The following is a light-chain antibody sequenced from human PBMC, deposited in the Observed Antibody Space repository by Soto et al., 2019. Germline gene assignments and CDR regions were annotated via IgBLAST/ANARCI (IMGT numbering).Light chain of an antibody. J-gene: IGKJ2*01. Sequence: EIVLTQSPGTLSLSPGERATLSCRASQSVSSSYLAWYQQKPGQAPRLLIDGASSSATGITDRFSGSGSGTDFTLTSSRLEPEDFAVYYCHQYGSLYTFGQGTKLEIK. CDR2: GAS. CDR1: QSVSSSY. CDR3: HQYGSLYT. V-gene: IGKV3-20*01.